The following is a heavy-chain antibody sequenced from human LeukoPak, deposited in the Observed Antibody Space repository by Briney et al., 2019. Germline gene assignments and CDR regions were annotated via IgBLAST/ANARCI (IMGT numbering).Heavy chain of an antibody. CDR1: GFTVSNNY. CDR2: IKSKTDGGTT. Sequence: PGGSLRLSCAASGFTVSNNYMSWVRQAPGKGLEWVGRIKSKTDGGTTDYAAPVKGRFTISRDDSKNTLYLQMNSLKTEDTAVYYCTTGTVLWFGELLWAPDYWGQGTLVTVSS. V-gene: IGHV3-15*01. CDR3: TTGTVLWFGELLWAPDY. D-gene: IGHD3-10*01. J-gene: IGHJ4*02.